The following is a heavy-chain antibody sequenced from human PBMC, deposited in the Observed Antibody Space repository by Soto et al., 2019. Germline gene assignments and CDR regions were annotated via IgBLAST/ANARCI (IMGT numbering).Heavy chain of an antibody. Sequence: QITLKESGPTLVKSTQTLTLTCTFSGFSLTTSGVGVGWIRQPPGKALEWLALIYWDDEKRYSPSLKSRLTITKDTSKNKVVLMMTNMDPVDTATYYCAHSLGEDWFDPWGQGTLVTVSS. J-gene: IGHJ5*02. CDR1: GFSLTTSGVG. CDR3: AHSLGEDWFDP. D-gene: IGHD3-16*01. V-gene: IGHV2-5*02. CDR2: IYWDDEK.